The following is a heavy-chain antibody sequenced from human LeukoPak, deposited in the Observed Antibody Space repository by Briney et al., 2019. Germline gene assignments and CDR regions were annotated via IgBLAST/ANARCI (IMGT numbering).Heavy chain of an antibody. V-gene: IGHV1-2*02. CDR2: INPNSGGK. Sequence: ASVKVSCTASGYTFTGYYMHWVRQAPGQGLEWMGWINPNSGGKNYAQKFRGRVTMTRDTSISTAYMELSRLRSDDTAVYYCARGAQGRDILTGLVGYWGQGTLVTVSS. CDR3: ARGAQGRDILTGLVGY. D-gene: IGHD3-9*01. CDR1: GYTFTGYY. J-gene: IGHJ4*02.